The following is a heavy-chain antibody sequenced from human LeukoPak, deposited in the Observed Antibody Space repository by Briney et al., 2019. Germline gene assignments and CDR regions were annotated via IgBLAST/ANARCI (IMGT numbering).Heavy chain of an antibody. CDR1: GYTFTGYY. D-gene: IGHD2-21*02. V-gene: IGHV1-2*02. CDR2: INVNNGDT. Sequence: GASVKVSCKASGYTFTGYYMHWVRQAPGQGLEWMGWINVNNGDTRCAQKFQGRVTVTRDTSISTAYMEVSRLRSDDTAVYYCARDPPTEGWDFDLWGRGTLVTVSS. CDR3: ARDPPTEGWDFDL. J-gene: IGHJ2*01.